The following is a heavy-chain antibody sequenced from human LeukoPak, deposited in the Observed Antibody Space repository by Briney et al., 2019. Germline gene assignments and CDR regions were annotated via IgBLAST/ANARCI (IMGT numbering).Heavy chain of an antibody. CDR1: GFTFTIYG. Sequence: GASVKVSCKASGFTFTIYGFSWVRQAPGRGLEWMGWISAYNGDTNYAQKLQGRVTMTTDTSTSTAYMKLRSLRSDDMAVYYCARDSVAMSTIRDFGYWGQGTLVTVSS. D-gene: IGHD5-24*01. CDR3: ARDSVAMSTIRDFGY. V-gene: IGHV1-18*03. J-gene: IGHJ4*02. CDR2: ISAYNGDT.